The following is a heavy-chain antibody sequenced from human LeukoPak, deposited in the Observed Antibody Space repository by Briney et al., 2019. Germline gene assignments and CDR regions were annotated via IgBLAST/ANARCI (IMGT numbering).Heavy chain of an antibody. CDR2: INPNSGGT. Sequence: GASVKVSCKASGYTFTGYYMHWVRQAPGQGLEWMGWINPNSGGTNYAQKFQGRVTMTRDTSISTAYMELSRLRSDDTAVYYCARDPSSSWYFYYYYGMDVWGQGTTVTVSS. CDR1: GYTFTGYY. V-gene: IGHV1-2*02. CDR3: ARDPSSSWYFYYYYGMDV. J-gene: IGHJ6*02. D-gene: IGHD6-13*01.